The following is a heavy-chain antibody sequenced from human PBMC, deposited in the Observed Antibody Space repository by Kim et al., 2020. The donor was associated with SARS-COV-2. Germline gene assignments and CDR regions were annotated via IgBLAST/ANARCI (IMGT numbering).Heavy chain of an antibody. D-gene: IGHD6-13*01. CDR1: GFIFNNAW. Sequence: GGSLRLSCVASGFIFNNAWMTWVRQAPGKGLEWVGQIKSKTDGGTTDYAAPVKGRFTISRDDSRHTVFLQMDSLKTEDTALYYCASFYSSSWFFFDYWGRGALVAVSS. J-gene: IGHJ4*02. V-gene: IGHV3-15*01. CDR3: ASFYSSSWFFFDY. CDR2: IKSKTDGGTT.